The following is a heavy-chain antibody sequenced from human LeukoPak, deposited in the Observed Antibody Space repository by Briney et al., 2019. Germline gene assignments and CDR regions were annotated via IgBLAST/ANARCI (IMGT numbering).Heavy chain of an antibody. Sequence: ASVKVSCKASGYTFTSYDINWVRQATGQGLEWMGWMNPNSGNTGYAQKFQGRVTITRNTSTSTAYMELSSLRSEDTAVYYCARANPLGYCDSTSCYKAFDIWGQGTMVTVSS. D-gene: IGHD2-2*02. CDR1: GYTFTSYD. J-gene: IGHJ3*02. V-gene: IGHV1-8*03. CDR2: MNPNSGNT. CDR3: ARANPLGYCDSTSCYKAFDI.